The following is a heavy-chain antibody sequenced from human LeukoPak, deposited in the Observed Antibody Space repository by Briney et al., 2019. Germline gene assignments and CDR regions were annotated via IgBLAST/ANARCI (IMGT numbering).Heavy chain of an antibody. CDR1: GGSVSSGSYY. D-gene: IGHD5-24*01. CDR2: IYYSGST. V-gene: IGHV4-61*01. J-gene: IGHJ4*02. CDR3: ARGEMATITLD. Sequence: SETLSLTCTVSGGSVSSGSYYWSWIRQPPGKGLEWIGYIYYSGSTNYNPSLKSRVTISVDTSKNQFSLKLSSVTAADTAVYYCARGEMATITLDWGQGTLVTVFS.